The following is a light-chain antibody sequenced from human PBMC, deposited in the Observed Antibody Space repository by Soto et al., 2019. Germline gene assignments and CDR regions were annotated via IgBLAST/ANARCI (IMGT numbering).Light chain of an antibody. J-gene: IGKJ1*01. Sequence: EIVLTQSPGTLSLSPGERATLSCRASQSVSSSYLAWYQQKPGQAPRLLIYGASSRATGIPDRFSGSGSGTDFTLTISRLEPEDFAVHYCQQYGSSPKWTFGQGTKVDI. CDR3: QQYGSSPKWT. CDR1: QSVSSSY. V-gene: IGKV3-20*01. CDR2: GAS.